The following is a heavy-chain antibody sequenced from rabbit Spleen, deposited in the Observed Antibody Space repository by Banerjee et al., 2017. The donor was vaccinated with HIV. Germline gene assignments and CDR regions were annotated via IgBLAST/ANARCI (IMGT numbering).Heavy chain of an antibody. CDR2: INVGSGSA. V-gene: IGHV1S45*01. Sequence: QQQLEESGGGLVKPGGTLTLTCKASGIDFSSNYYMSWVRQAPGKGLEWIASINVGSGSAYYASWAKGRFTISKTSSTTVTLQMTSLTAADTATYFCARDDSGGGCDLDLWGPGTLVTVS. J-gene: IGHJ4*01. D-gene: IGHD1-1*01. CDR3: ARDDSGGGCDLDL. CDR1: GIDFSSNYY.